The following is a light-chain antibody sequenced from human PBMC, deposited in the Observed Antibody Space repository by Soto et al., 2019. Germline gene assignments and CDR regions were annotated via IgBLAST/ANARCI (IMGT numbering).Light chain of an antibody. J-gene: IGLJ2*01. Sequence: QLVLTQPASVSGSPGQSITISCTGTSSDVGGYNYVSWYQQHPGKAPKLMIYDVINRPSGVSRRFSGSKSGNTASLTISGLQAEDEANYYCSSYTSSFTVVFGGGTKVTVL. CDR3: SSYTSSFTVV. CDR2: DVI. V-gene: IGLV2-14*01. CDR1: SSDVGGYNY.